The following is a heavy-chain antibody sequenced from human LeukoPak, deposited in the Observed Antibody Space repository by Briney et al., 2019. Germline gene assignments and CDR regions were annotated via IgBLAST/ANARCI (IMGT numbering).Heavy chain of an antibody. J-gene: IGHJ4*02. CDR2: IYTSGST. V-gene: IGHV4-4*09. CDR1: GGSISSYY. Sequence: SETLSLTCTVSGGSISSYYRSWIRQPPGKGLEWIGYIYTSGSTNYNPSLKSRVTIAVDTSKNQFSLKRSSVTAADTAVYYCARFLYSSSSGPEFDYWGQGTLVTVSS. D-gene: IGHD6-6*01. CDR3: ARFLYSSSSGPEFDY.